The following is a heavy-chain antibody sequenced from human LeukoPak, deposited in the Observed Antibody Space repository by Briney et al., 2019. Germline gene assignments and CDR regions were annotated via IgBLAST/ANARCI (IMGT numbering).Heavy chain of an antibody. V-gene: IGHV3-30*02. J-gene: IGHJ4*02. Sequence: PGRSLRLSCAASGFTFSSYGMHWGRQAPGKGLGWVAFIRYDGSNKYYADSVKGRFTISRDNSKNTLYLQINSRRAEDTAVYYCAKDHLEHTYWGQGTLVTVSS. CDR3: AKDHLEHTY. CDR1: GFTFSSYG. CDR2: IRYDGSNK. D-gene: IGHD1/OR15-1a*01.